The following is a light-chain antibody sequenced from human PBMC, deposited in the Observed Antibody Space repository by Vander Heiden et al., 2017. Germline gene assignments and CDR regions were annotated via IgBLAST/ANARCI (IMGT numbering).Light chain of an antibody. V-gene: IGKV1-33*01. CDR2: DAS. CDR3: QQFGGLPLS. Sequence: IKMTQSPSSLLASGGDRVTITSQASHDISKFLNWYQQKSGKGPKLLIYDASHMQTGIPPRFSGSGSGTHFTLTIRNLQPEDMATYYCQQFGGLPLSFGGGTKVEI. CDR1: HDISKF. J-gene: IGKJ4*01.